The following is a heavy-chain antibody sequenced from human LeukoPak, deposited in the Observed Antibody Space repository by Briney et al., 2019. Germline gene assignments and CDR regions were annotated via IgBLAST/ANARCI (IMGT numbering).Heavy chain of an antibody. CDR3: ARVWGLAVAGGEIEY. CDR1: GFTFSSYS. J-gene: IGHJ4*02. V-gene: IGHV3-48*02. Sequence: TGGSLRLSRAASGFTFSSYSMNWVRQAPGKGLEWVSYISSSGTTIYYADSVKGRFTISRDNAKNSLYLQMNSLRDEDTAVYYCARVWGLAVAGGEIEYWGQGTLVTVSS. D-gene: IGHD6-13*01. CDR2: ISSSGTTI.